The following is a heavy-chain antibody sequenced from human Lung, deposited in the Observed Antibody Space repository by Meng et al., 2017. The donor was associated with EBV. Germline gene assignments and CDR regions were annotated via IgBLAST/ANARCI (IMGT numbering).Heavy chain of an antibody. CDR3: ARGELLWDY. CDR2: MDYRGST. CDR1: GDSISSGECF. Sequence: QVQVTVPELLKPSRTLSRTCTISGDSISSGECFWSWIRQPPGKGLEWIGYMDYRGSTFYNPSLKSRVTISVDTSKNQFSLKLSSVTAADTAVYFCARGELLWDYWGQGTLVTVSS. D-gene: IGHD2-2*01. J-gene: IGHJ4*02. V-gene: IGHV4-30-4*01.